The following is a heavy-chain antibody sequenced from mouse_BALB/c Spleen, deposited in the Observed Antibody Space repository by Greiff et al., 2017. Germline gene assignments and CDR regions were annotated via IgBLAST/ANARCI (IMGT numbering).Heavy chain of an antibody. J-gene: IGHJ4*01. V-gene: IGHV5-17*02. CDR2: ISSGSSTI. CDR3: ARGGITTAYYAMDY. Sequence: EVQLQESGGGLVQPGGSRKLSCAASGFTFSSFGMHWVRQAPEKGLEWVAYISSGSSTIYYADTVKGRFTISRDNPKNTLFLQMTSLRSEDTAMYYCARGGITTAYYAMDYWGQGTSVTVSS. D-gene: IGHD2-4*01. CDR1: GFTFSSFG.